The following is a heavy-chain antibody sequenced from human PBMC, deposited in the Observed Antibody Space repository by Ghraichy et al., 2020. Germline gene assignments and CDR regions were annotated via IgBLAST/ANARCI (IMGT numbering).Heavy chain of an antibody. Sequence: SETLSLTCTVSGGSISSSSYYWGWIRQPPGKGLEWIGSIYYSGSTYYNPSLKSRVTISVDTSKNQFSLKLSSVTAADTAVYYCARHAGETWIQLWSRARLSYLPGDWGQGTLVTVSS. CDR2: IYYSGST. CDR1: GGSISSSSYY. CDR3: ARHAGETWIQLWSRARLSYLPGD. D-gene: IGHD5-18*01. J-gene: IGHJ4*02. V-gene: IGHV4-39*01.